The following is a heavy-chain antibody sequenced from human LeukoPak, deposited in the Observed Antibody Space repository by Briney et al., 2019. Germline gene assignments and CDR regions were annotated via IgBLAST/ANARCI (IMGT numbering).Heavy chain of an antibody. D-gene: IGHD3-10*01. V-gene: IGHV3-33*08. Sequence: GRSLRLSCAASRFTFSSYGMHWVRQAPGKGLEWVAVIWYDGSNKYYADSVKGRFTISRDNSKNTLYLQMNSLRAEDTAVYYCARDLVRGVIIPRYWGQGTLVTVSS. CDR3: ARDLVRGVIIPRY. CDR1: RFTFSSYG. CDR2: IWYDGSNK. J-gene: IGHJ4*02.